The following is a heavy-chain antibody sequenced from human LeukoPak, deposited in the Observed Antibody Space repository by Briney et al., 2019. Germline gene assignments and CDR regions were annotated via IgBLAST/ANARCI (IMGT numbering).Heavy chain of an antibody. V-gene: IGHV4-31*03. CDR1: GGSISSGGYY. CDR2: IYYSGST. Sequence: SETLSLTCTVSGGSISSGGYYWSWIRQHPGKGLEWIGYIYYSGSTYYNPSLKSRVTISVDTSKKQFFLRLSSVTAADTAVYYCAKGHRYSSGWYWSHWFDPWGQGTLVTVSS. D-gene: IGHD6-19*01. CDR3: AKGHRYSSGWYWSHWFDP. J-gene: IGHJ5*02.